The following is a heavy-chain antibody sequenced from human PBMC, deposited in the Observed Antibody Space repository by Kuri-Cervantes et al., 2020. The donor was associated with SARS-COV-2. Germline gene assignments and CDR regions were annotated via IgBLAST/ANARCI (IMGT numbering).Heavy chain of an antibody. Sequence: GGSLRLSCAVYGGSFSGYYWSWIRQPPGKGLEWVAFIRFDSTKKGHVDSVKGRFTVSRDNSKNTLYLQMNSLRAEDTAVYYCARSGSSWYAKPLFYYYGMDVWGQGTTVTVSS. CDR2: IRFDSTKK. D-gene: IGHD6-13*01. J-gene: IGHJ6*02. V-gene: IGHV3-33*08. CDR3: ARSGSSWYAKPLFYYYGMDV. CDR1: GGSFSGYY.